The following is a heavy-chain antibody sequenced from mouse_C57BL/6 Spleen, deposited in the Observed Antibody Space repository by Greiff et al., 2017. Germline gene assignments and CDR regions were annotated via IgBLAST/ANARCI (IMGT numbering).Heavy chain of an antibody. CDR2: ISSGGDYI. V-gene: IGHV5-9-1*02. CDR1: GFTFSSYA. Sequence: DVMLVESGEGLVKPGGSLKLSCAASGFTFSSYAMSWVRQTPEKRLEWVAYISSGGDYIYYADTVKGRFTISRDNARNTLYLQMSSLKSEDTAMXYCTRRSYGNFDYWGQGTTLTVSS. CDR3: TRRSYGNFDY. J-gene: IGHJ2*01. D-gene: IGHD2-1*01.